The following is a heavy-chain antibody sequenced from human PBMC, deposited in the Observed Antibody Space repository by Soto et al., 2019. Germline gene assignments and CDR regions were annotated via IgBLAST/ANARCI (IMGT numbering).Heavy chain of an antibody. V-gene: IGHV1-2*02. Sequence: QLHLVQSGAVVKKPGASVTVSCSASGYPVTAYYMHWVRQAPGRGLEWMGGINPATGATKYTQTFPGRVPLAKEPSTGSGFQELRRLTSEDPAVFFWSRGGGVGVAGSAAFDMWGQGTLVTVSS. CDR2: INPATGAT. CDR3: SRGGGVGVAGSAAFDM. D-gene: IGHD3-3*01. J-gene: IGHJ3*02. CDR1: GYPVTAYY.